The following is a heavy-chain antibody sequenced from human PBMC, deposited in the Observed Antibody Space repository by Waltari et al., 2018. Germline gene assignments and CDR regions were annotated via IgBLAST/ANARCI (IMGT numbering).Heavy chain of an antibody. Sequence: LVQSGAEVQKPGSSMKVSCKASGGTINTDAMSWVRQAPGQGLEWLGGIIPIFETVNYAQKFQVRVTITTDEFTSTVYMGLNSLGAEDAAVYYCARSNSGYDFDYWGQGTLVTVSS. CDR1: GGTINTDA. CDR2: IIPIFETV. V-gene: IGHV1-69*05. CDR3: ARSNSGYDFDY. D-gene: IGHD5-12*01. J-gene: IGHJ4*02.